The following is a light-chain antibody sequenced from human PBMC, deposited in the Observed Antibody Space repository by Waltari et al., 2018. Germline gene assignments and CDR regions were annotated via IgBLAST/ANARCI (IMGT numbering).Light chain of an antibody. V-gene: IGKV3-11*01. CDR2: DAS. Sequence: EIVLTQSPATLSLSPGEGATLSCRASQTISTYLAWYQQKAGQAPRLLIYDASKSATGIPARFSGSVSGTDFTLTISSLEPEDFALYYCQQRTNWPRTFGQGTKLEIK. CDR3: QQRTNWPRT. J-gene: IGKJ2*02. CDR1: QTISTY.